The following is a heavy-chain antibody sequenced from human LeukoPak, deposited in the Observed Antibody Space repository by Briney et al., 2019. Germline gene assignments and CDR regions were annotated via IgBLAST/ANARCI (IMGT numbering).Heavy chain of an antibody. V-gene: IGHV3-23*01. Sequence: GGSLGLSFAASGFPFSSYAMSWVRPAPGKGLEWVSAISGSGGSTYYADSVKGRFTISRDNSKNTLYLQMNSLRAEDTAVYYCAKMEGYDILTGYYFDYWGQGTLVTVSS. CDR3: AKMEGYDILTGYYFDY. CDR1: GFPFSSYA. J-gene: IGHJ4*02. CDR2: ISGSGGST. D-gene: IGHD3-9*01.